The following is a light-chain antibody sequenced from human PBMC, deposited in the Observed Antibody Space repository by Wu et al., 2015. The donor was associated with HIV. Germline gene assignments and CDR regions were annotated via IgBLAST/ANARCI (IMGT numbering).Light chain of an antibody. CDR2: AAS. CDR1: QRISSMY. Sequence: ESVLTQSPGILSLSPGERAALSCRASQRISSMYLAWYQQKPGQAPRLLIYAASNRATGVPDRFSGSGSGTDFTLTISRLEPEDFAVYYCQQYGNSPQAFGGGTKVEIK. J-gene: IGKJ4*01. CDR3: QQYGNSPQA. V-gene: IGKV3-20*01.